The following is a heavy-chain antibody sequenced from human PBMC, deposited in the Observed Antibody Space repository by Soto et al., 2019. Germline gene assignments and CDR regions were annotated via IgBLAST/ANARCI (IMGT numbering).Heavy chain of an antibody. CDR3: EPAGRSDWQVAFDI. CDR2: INYSGSN. J-gene: IGHJ3*02. CDR1: DGYFSTYY. V-gene: IGHV4-34*01. Sequence: SETLSLTCAVDDGYFSTYYWNWIRQSPGKGLEWIGKINYSGSNNYNPSLKSRVTISIDMSKNQVSLKLTSVTAADTDVYFCEPAGRSDWQVAFDIWGQGTTVTVSS. D-gene: IGHD2-21*02.